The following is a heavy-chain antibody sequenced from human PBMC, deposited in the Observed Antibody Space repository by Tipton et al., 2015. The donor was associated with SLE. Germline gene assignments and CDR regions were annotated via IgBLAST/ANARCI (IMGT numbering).Heavy chain of an antibody. CDR2: ISSSSSTI. D-gene: IGHD3-9*01. V-gene: IGHV3-48*01. J-gene: IGHJ4*02. CDR3: ARENYVIVTGCDYFAY. Sequence: SLRLSCAASGFTFSSYSMNWVRQAPGKGLEWVSYISSSSSTIYYADSVKGRFTISRDNAKNSLYLHMNSLRAEDTAVYYCARENYVIVTGCDYFAYWVQGSRVTVSS. CDR1: GFTFSSYS.